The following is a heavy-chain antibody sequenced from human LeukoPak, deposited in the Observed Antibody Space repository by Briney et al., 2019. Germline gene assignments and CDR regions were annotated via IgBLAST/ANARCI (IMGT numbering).Heavy chain of an antibody. CDR3: ARGSASLFDY. V-gene: IGHV4-39*07. J-gene: IGHJ4*02. D-gene: IGHD2-2*01. CDR2: IYYSGST. CDR1: GGSISSYY. Sequence: SETLSLTCTVSGGSISSYYWGWIRQPPGKGLEWIGSIYYSGSTYYNPSLKSRVTISVDTSKNQFSLKLSSVTAADTAVYHCARGSASLFDYWGQGTLVTVSS.